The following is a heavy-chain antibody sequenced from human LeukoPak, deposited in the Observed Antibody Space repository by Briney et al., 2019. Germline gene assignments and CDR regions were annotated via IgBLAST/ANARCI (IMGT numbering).Heavy chain of an antibody. D-gene: IGHD3-10*01. V-gene: IGHV4-4*02. J-gene: IGHJ4*02. CDR3: ARGRAPSKSQAGSRHGSGSYYRIDY. CDR1: GGSISSSNW. Sequence: PSETLSLTCGVSGGSISSSNWWSWVRQPPGKGLEWIGEIYHSGTTNYNPSLKSRVTISVDTSKNQFSLKLSSVTAADTAVYYCARGRAPSKSQAGSRHGSGSYYRIDYWGQGTLVTVSS. CDR2: IYHSGTT.